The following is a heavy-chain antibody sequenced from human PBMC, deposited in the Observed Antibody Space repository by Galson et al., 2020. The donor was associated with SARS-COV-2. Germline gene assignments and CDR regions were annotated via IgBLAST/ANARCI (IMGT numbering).Heavy chain of an antibody. V-gene: IGHV3-73*01. CDR2: IRTRGYNYAT. CDR1: GFTFGDSA. D-gene: IGHD6-13*01. J-gene: IGHJ4*02. Sequence: GGSLRLSCAVSGFTFGDSAMHWVRQAPGKGFEWVGRIRTRGYNYATSYAASVKGRFTISRDDSRSTAYLQLHSLKTEDTAMYYCSSLHSSSWGTYWGQGALVTVAS. CDR3: SSLHSSSWGTY.